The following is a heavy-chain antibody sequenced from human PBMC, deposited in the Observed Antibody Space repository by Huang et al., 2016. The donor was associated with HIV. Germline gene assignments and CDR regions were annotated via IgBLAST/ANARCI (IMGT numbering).Heavy chain of an antibody. V-gene: IGHV3-30*13. Sequence: QVQLVESGGGVVQPGRSLRLSCAASRFTFSSYGMHWVRRAPGKGMAWVAVRTYDGRNEYYTNAVKGRLTISRDNSKTRLYRQMNSLRVEDTAVYFWANLGGMAGSAFDIWGQGTMVTVSS. CDR3: ANLGGMAGSAFDI. CDR1: RFTFSSYG. D-gene: IGHD6-19*01. J-gene: IGHJ3*02. CDR2: RTYDGRNE.